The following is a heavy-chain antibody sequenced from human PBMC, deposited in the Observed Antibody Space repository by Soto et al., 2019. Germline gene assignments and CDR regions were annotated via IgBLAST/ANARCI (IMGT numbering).Heavy chain of an antibody. D-gene: IGHD6-19*01. CDR3: ARFFPGIAVADAFDI. J-gene: IGHJ3*02. Sequence: ASVKVSCKASGYTFTGYYMHWVRQAPGQGLEWMGWINPNSGGTNYAQKFQGRVTMTRDTSISTAYMELSRLRSDDTAVYYCARFFPGIAVADAFDIWGQGTMVTVSS. CDR1: GYTFTGYY. V-gene: IGHV1-2*02. CDR2: INPNSGGT.